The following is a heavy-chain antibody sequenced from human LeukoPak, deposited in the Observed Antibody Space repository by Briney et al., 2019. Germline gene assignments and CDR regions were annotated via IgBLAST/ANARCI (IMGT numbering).Heavy chain of an antibody. CDR2: IKSDGSTT. J-gene: IGHJ5*02. CDR3: TRRVSTTRWFDP. Sequence: GGSLRLSCAASGFTFSSYWLHWVRQAPGKGLVWVSRIKSDGSTTNYADSVKGRFTVSRDNAENTLYLQMNSLRVEDTAVYYCTRRVSTTRWFDPWGQGTLVTVSS. D-gene: IGHD2-15*01. V-gene: IGHV3-74*01. CDR1: GFTFSSYW.